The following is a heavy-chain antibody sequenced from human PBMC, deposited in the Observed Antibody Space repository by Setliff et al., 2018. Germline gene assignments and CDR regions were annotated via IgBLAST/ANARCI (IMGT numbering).Heavy chain of an antibody. V-gene: IGHV3-23*01. J-gene: IGHJ4*02. CDR1: GFTFTNYA. CDR2: ISGSGGST. Sequence: PGGSLRLSCAASGFTFTNYAMTWVRQAPGKGLQWVSAISGSGGSTYYADSVKGRFTISRDNSKSTLYLQMNSLRAEDTAVYYCAKDYRGAHNTNWYAPYYWGQGTLVTVSS. CDR3: AKDYRGAHNTNWYAPYY. D-gene: IGHD6-13*01.